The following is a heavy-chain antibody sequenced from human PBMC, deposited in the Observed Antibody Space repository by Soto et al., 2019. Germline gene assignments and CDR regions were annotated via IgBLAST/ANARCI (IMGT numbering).Heavy chain of an antibody. CDR2: TTGSGGTA. J-gene: IGHJ6*02. CDR1: ILSFDIYA. D-gene: IGHD5-12*01. V-gene: IGHV3-23*01. CDR3: AKHSGYDHYYGMDV. Sequence: EVQLLESGGGLVQPGGSLRLSCAAAILSFDIYAMSLVRQAPGKGLGWVSATTGSGGTAYYAGSVKGRFTISRDNSKNTLYLQMDSLRAEDTAVYYCAKHSGYDHYYGMDVWGQGTTVTVSS.